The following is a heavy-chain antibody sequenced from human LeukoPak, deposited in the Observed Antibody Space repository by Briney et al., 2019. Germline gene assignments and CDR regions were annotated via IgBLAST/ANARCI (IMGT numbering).Heavy chain of an antibody. V-gene: IGHV4-39*07. CDR1: GDSISSGAYY. J-gene: IGHJ4*02. D-gene: IGHD3-9*01. CDR2: IYYSGST. Sequence: SETLSLTCTVSGDSISSGAYYWGWIRQPPGKGLEWIGSIYYSGSTYYNPSLKSRVTISVDTSKNQFSLKLSSVTAADTAVYYCARDRYYDILTGPRPVDYWGQGTLVTVSS. CDR3: ARDRYYDILTGPRPVDY.